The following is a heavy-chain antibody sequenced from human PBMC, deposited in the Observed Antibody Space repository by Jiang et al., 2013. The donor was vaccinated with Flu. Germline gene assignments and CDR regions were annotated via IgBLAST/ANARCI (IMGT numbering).Heavy chain of an antibody. J-gene: IGHJ5*02. V-gene: IGHV1-24*01. CDR3: ATESVVVVAATPKWFDP. CDR2: FDPEDGET. D-gene: IGHD2-15*01. Sequence: PGKGLEWMGGFDPEDGETIYAQKFQGRVTMTEDTSTDTAYMELSSLRSEDTAVYYCATESVVVVAATPKWFDPWGQGTLVTVSS.